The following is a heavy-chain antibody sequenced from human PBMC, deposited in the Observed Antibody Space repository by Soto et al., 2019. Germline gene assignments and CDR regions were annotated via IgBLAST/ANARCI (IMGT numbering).Heavy chain of an antibody. J-gene: IGHJ4*02. D-gene: IGHD1-26*01. CDR3: ARIEIGSYDY. V-gene: IGHV3-7*01. CDR2: INEDGSEE. CDR1: GFTFRNYC. Sequence: EVKLVESGGGLVQPGGSLRLSCAASGFTFRNYCLGWVRQAPGKGLEWVANINEDGSEEYYVDSVRGRFIISRANARNSLFLQMTSLRAEDTAIYYCARIEIGSYDYWGQGTLVTVSS.